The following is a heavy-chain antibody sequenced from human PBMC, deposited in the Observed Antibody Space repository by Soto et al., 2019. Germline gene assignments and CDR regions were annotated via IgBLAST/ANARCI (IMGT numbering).Heavy chain of an antibody. D-gene: IGHD2-15*01. Sequence: QVQLVQSGAEVKKPGSTVKVSCKASGGTFSSYAISWVRQAPGQGLEWMGGIIPIFGTANYAQKFQGRVTITAEKSTSPAYMERSSLRSEDTAVYYCARGAGYCRGGSCETSGMDVWGQGTTVTVSS. CDR2: IIPIFGTA. CDR1: GGTFSSYA. CDR3: ARGAGYCRGGSCETSGMDV. J-gene: IGHJ6*02. V-gene: IGHV1-69*06.